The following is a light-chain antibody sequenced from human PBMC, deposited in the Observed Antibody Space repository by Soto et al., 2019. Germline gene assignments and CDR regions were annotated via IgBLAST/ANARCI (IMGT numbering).Light chain of an antibody. CDR3: QQRYNWPPIT. V-gene: IGKV3-11*01. CDR1: QSVHNF. CDR2: GAS. J-gene: IGKJ5*01. Sequence: EITLTPAPATLSLSPGDRAALSSKASQSVHNFLAWYQQKPGQAPRLLIYGASTRAAGIPARFSGSGSGTDFTLTISSLEPEDFAVYYCQQRYNWPPITFGQGTRLEIK.